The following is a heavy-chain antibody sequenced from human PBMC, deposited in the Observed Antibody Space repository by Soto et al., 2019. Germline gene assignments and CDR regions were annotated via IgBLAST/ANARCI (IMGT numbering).Heavy chain of an antibody. Sequence: QVQLVQSGAEVKKPGSSVKVSCKASGGTFSSYTISWVRQAPGQGLEWMGRIIPILGIANYAQKFQGRVTITADKSTSTAYMELSSLRSEDTAVYYCATRYCSGGSCYSRPSLNGYFDLWGRGTLVTVSS. CDR3: ATRYCSGGSCYSRPSLNGYFDL. CDR2: IIPILGIA. V-gene: IGHV1-69*02. J-gene: IGHJ2*01. CDR1: GGTFSSYT. D-gene: IGHD2-15*01.